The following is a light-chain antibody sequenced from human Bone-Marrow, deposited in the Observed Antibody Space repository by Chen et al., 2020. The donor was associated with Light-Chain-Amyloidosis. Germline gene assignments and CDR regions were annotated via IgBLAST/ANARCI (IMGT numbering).Light chain of an antibody. CDR2: RNN. CDR1: SSNIGSNY. Sequence: QSVLTQPPSASGTSGQRVTISCSGSSSNIGSNYVYWYQQLPGMAPKLLSYRNNQRPSGVADRCSGSKTGNSASLASSGLRSEDEADYYGAAWDDSLSGVFGGGTKLTVL. V-gene: IGLV1-47*01. J-gene: IGLJ3*02. CDR3: AAWDDSLSGV.